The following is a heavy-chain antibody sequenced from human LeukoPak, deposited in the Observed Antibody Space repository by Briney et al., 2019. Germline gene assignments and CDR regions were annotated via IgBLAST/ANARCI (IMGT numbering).Heavy chain of an antibody. J-gene: IGHJ3*02. CDR1: GYSISSGYY. D-gene: IGHD1-26*01. V-gene: IGHV4-38-2*01. CDR3: ARQVGAYAFDI. Sequence: SETLSLTCAVSGYSISSGYYWGWIRQPPGKGLEWIGSIYHSGSTYYNPSLKSRVTISVDTSKNQFSLKLSSVTAADTAVYYCARQVGAYAFDIRGQGTMVTVSS. CDR2: IYHSGST.